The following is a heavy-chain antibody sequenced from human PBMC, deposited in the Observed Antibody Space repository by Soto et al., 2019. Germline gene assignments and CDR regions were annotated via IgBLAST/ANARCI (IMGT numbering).Heavy chain of an antibody. J-gene: IGHJ5*02. CDR2: IYSGGSS. CDR3: IRAQPGEVFPFVP. Sequence: EVQLVESGGGLVQPGGSLRLSCAASGLTVSHNYMTWVRQAPGKGLEWVSIIYSGGSSFHADSVKGRFTISRDTSEHTLYRQLNCVTAGDTAGYCCIRAQPGEVFPFVPWDQGNLVTVSS. CDR1: GLTVSHNY. D-gene: IGHD3-16*01. V-gene: IGHV3-66*01.